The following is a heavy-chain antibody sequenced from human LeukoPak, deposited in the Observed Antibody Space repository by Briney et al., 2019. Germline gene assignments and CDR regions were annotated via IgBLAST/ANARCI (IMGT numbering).Heavy chain of an antibody. Sequence: GRSLRLSCAASGFTFSGSALHWVRQASGKGLEWVGRIRSTANGYATAYAASVKGRFTISRDDSKNTAYLQMDSLKTEDTAVYYCTGNYYGSGSYAVFDYWGQGTLVTVSS. CDR1: GFTFSGSA. CDR3: TGNYYGSGSYAVFDY. V-gene: IGHV3-73*01. D-gene: IGHD3-10*01. CDR2: IRSTANGYAT. J-gene: IGHJ4*02.